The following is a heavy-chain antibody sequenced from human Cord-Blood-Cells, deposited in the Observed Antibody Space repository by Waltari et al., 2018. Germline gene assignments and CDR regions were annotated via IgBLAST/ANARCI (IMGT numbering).Heavy chain of an antibody. V-gene: IGHV3-30-3*01. J-gene: IGHJ4*02. CDR3: ARDRGALYYFDY. D-gene: IGHD3-10*01. CDR1: GFTFSSYA. CDR2: ISYDGSNK. Sequence: QVQLVESGGGVVQPGRSLRLSCAASGFTFSSYAMHWVRQAPGKGCEWLAVISYDGSNKYYADSVKGRFTISRDNSKNTLYLQMNSRRAEDTAVYYCARDRGALYYFDYWGQGTLVTVSS.